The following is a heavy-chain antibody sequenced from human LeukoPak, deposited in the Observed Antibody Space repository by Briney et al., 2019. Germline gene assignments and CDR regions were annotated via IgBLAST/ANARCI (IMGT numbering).Heavy chain of an antibody. CDR3: ATTGPQLRFLEWLGYY. D-gene: IGHD3-3*01. V-gene: IGHV5-51*01. CDR2: IYPGDSDT. CDR1: GYSFTSYW. J-gene: IGHJ4*02. Sequence: GESLKISCKGSGYSFTSYWIGWVRQMPGKGLEWMGIIYPGDSDTRYSPSFQGQVTISADKSISTAYLQWSSLKASDTAMYYCATTGPQLRFLEWLGYYWGQGTLVTVSS.